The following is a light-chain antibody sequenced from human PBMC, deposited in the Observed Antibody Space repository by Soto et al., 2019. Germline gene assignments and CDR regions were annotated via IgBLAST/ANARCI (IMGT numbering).Light chain of an antibody. CDR2: DAS. CDR1: QSVSSS. V-gene: IGKV3-11*01. Sequence: ILFTDSPAPLSLSPGDRATLSCRASQSVSSSLAWYQQKPGQAPRLLIYDASNRATGIPARFSGSGSGTDFTLTISSLEPEDLAVYYCQQRSNWPRTFGQGTKVDIK. J-gene: IGKJ1*01. CDR3: QQRSNWPRT.